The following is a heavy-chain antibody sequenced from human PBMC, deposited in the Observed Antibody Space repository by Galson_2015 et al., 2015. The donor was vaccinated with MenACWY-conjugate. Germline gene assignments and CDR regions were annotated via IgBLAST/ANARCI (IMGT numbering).Heavy chain of an antibody. CDR2: IYHSGAT. D-gene: IGHD4-17*01. CDR3: ARRATTGWFDP. V-gene: IGHV4-59*13. Sequence: SETLSLTCTVSGASMSNYSWTWVRQSPEKGLEWIGHIYHSGATNYNPSLQSRVIISTDASKGQISLNLASVSAADTAVYYCARRATTGWFDPWGQGTQVTVSP. J-gene: IGHJ5*02. CDR1: GASMSNYS.